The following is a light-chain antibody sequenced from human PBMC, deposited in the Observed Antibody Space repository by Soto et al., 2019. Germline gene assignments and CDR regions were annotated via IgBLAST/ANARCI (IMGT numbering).Light chain of an antibody. CDR1: SSNIGAGYD. J-gene: IGLJ3*02. Sequence: QSVLTQPPSVSGAPRQRVTISCTGGSSNIGAGYDVHWYQQLPGTAPKLLIYGNSNRPSGVPDRFSGSKSGASASLAITGLQAEDEADYYCQSYDISLTTWVFGGGTKVTVL. CDR2: GNS. CDR3: QSYDISLTTWV. V-gene: IGLV1-40*01.